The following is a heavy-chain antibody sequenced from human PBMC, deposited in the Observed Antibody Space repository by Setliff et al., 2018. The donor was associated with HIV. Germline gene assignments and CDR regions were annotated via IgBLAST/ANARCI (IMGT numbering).Heavy chain of an antibody. Sequence: ASVKVSCKASGYTFTSYYMHWVRQAPGQGLEWMGMVYPSDGSTSYAQKFQGRVTMTRDTSTSTIYMELRSLRSEDTAVYYCARSQSRGRLYGSGRQDAFDIWGQGTMVTVS. V-gene: IGHV1-46*01. CDR3: ARSQSRGRLYGSGRQDAFDI. CDR1: GYTFTSYY. J-gene: IGHJ3*02. D-gene: IGHD3-10*01. CDR2: VYPSDGST.